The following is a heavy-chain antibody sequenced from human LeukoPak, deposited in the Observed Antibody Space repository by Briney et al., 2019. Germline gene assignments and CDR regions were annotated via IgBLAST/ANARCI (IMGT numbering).Heavy chain of an antibody. CDR1: GFTFSSYE. V-gene: IGHV3-7*01. Sequence: GGSLRLSCAASGFTFSSYEMNWVRQAPGKGLEWVATIKQDGSGEYYVDSVKGRFSISRDNAQNSLYLQMNSLRADDTAVYYCARDRMPSRWHGLDYGGQGTRVIVSS. J-gene: IGHJ4*02. CDR3: ARDRMPSRWHGLDY. D-gene: IGHD4-23*01. CDR2: IKQDGSGE.